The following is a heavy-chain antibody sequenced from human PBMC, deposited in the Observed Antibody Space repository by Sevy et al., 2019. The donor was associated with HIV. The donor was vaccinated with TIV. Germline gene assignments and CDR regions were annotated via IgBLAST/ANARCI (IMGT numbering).Heavy chain of an antibody. Sequence: GGSLRLSCAASGFTFSNAWMSWVRQAPGKGLEWVGRIKSKTDGGTTDYAAPVKGRFTISRDDSKSTLYLQMNSLKTEDTAVYYCTTDLIVGATHDAFDIWGQGTMVTVSS. D-gene: IGHD1-26*01. V-gene: IGHV3-15*01. CDR3: TTDLIVGATHDAFDI. CDR2: IKSKTDGGTT. J-gene: IGHJ3*02. CDR1: GFTFSNAW.